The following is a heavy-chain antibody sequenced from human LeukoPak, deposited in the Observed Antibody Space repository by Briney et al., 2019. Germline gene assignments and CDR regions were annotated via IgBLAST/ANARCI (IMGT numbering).Heavy chain of an antibody. J-gene: IGHJ4*02. V-gene: IGHV4-61*02. CDR2: IYTSGST. D-gene: IGHD5/OR15-5a*01. Sequence: SQTLSLTCTVSGGSISSGSYYWSWIRQPAGKGLEWIGRIYTSGSTNYDPSLKSRVTISVDTSKNQFSLKLSSVTAADTAVYYCARGLGYWGQGTLVTVSS. CDR1: GGSISSGSYY. CDR3: ARGLGY.